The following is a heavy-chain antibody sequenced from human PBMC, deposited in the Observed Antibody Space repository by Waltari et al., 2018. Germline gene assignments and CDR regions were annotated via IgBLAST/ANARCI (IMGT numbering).Heavy chain of an antibody. D-gene: IGHD2-15*01. CDR2: INHSGST. CDR1: GGSFSGYY. J-gene: IGHJ5*02. CDR3: ARGGHAGGSCYSCWFDP. Sequence: QVQLQQWGAGLLKPSETLSLTCAVYGGSFSGYYWSWIRQHPGQGLEWIGEINHSGSTNYNPSLKSRVTISVDTSKNQFSLKLSSVTAADTAVYYCARGGHAGGSCYSCWFDPWGQGTLVTVSS. V-gene: IGHV4-34*01.